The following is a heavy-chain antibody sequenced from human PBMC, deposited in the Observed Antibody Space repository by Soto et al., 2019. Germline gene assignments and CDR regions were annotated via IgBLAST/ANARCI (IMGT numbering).Heavy chain of an antibody. D-gene: IGHD6-6*01. CDR2: INPNSGGT. CDR1: GYTFTGYY. J-gene: IGHJ6*02. CDR3: AREVFGYSSYHTSGMYV. V-gene: IGHV1-2*04. Sequence: GASVKVSCKASGYTFTGYYMRWVRQAPGQGLEWMGWINPNSGGTNYAQKFQGWVTMTRDTSISTAYMELSRLRSDDTAVYYRAREVFGYSSYHTSGMYVWGQETTVTVSS.